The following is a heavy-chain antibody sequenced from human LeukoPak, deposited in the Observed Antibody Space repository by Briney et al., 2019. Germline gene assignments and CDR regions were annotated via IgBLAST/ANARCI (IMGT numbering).Heavy chain of an antibody. J-gene: IGHJ4*02. CDR1: GGTFSSYA. CDR3: ARPDKLRLGELSVFDH. Sequence: SVKVSCKASGGTFSSYAISWVRQAPGQGLAWMGGIIPMFGTANYAQKFQGRVTITTDESTSTAYLELSSLRSEDTAVYYCARPDKLRLGELSVFDHWGQGTLVTVSS. CDR2: IIPMFGTA. V-gene: IGHV1-69*05. D-gene: IGHD3-16*02.